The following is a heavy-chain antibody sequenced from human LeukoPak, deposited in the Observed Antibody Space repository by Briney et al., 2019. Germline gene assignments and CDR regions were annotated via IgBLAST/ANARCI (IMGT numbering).Heavy chain of an antibody. J-gene: IGHJ3*02. Sequence: SGGSLRLSCAASGFTFDTYSMNRVRQAPGKGLEWVSAISSSGGNTYYADSVKGRFTISRDNSKNTLYLQMNSLRAEDTAVYYCAKGCSSGWLDAFDIWGQGTMVTVSS. D-gene: IGHD6-19*01. CDR3: AKGCSSGWLDAFDI. V-gene: IGHV3-23*01. CDR1: GFTFDTYS. CDR2: ISSSGGNT.